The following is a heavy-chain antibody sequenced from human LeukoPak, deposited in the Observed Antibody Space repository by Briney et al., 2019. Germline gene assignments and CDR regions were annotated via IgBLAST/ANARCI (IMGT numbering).Heavy chain of an antibody. D-gene: IGHD3-22*01. Sequence: PGGSLRLSCAASGFTFSSHSMNWVRQAPGKGLEWVSSISSSSSYIYYADSVKGRFTISRDNAKNSLYLQMNSLRAEDTAVYYCARGGSSGYYLDYWGQGTLVTVSS. J-gene: IGHJ4*02. CDR1: GFTFSSHS. V-gene: IGHV3-21*01. CDR2: ISSSSSYI. CDR3: ARGGSSGYYLDY.